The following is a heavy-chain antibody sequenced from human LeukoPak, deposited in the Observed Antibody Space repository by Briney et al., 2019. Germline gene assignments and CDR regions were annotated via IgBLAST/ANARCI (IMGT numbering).Heavy chain of an antibody. CDR2: TSGSGGST. Sequence: GGSLRLSCAASGFTFSSYAMSWVRQAPGKGLEWVSATSGSGGSTYYADSVKGRFTISRDNSKNTLYLQMNSLRAEDTAVYYCAKSQGRVTIFGVAPRDAFDIWGQGTMVTVSS. CDR1: GFTFSSYA. J-gene: IGHJ3*02. D-gene: IGHD3-3*01. V-gene: IGHV3-23*01. CDR3: AKSQGRVTIFGVAPRDAFDI.